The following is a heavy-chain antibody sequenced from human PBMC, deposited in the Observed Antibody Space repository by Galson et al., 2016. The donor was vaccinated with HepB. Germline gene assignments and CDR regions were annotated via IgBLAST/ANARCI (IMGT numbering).Heavy chain of an antibody. CDR3: ARVGYNNYELFQDYYHYYGLDV. V-gene: IGHV4-61*02. CDR2: IYASGST. J-gene: IGHJ6*04. D-gene: IGHD3-10*01. Sequence: LSLTCTVSGDSITSGTYYWSWFRQPAGKGLERIGRIYASGSTNYNPSLKSRVTMSVDTSKNQFSLKLSSVTAADTAVYYCARVGYNNYELFQDYYHYYGLDVWGKGTTVTVSS. CDR1: GDSITSGTYY.